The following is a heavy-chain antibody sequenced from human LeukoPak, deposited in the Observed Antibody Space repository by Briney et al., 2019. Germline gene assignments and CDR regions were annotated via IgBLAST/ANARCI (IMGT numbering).Heavy chain of an antibody. V-gene: IGHV1-69*01. J-gene: IGHJ3*01. CDR3: ARGYLSVVTSKLGGIAFDV. Sequence: GSSVKVSCKASGGTFSNYEYIWVRQAPGQGLEWMGGIIPAFDTPNYAHKFQGRVTISADESTSTAYMEMSNLKSDDTAVFFCARGYLSVVTSKLGGIAFDVWGQGTMITVSS. D-gene: IGHD2-21*02. CDR2: IIPAFDTP. CDR1: GGTFSNYE.